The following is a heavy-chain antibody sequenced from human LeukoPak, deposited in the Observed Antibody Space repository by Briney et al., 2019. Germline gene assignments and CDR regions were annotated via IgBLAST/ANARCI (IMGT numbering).Heavy chain of an antibody. Sequence: ASVKVSCKASGYTFTSYDINWVRPATEQGLEWMGWMNPNSGNTGYAQKFQGRVTMTRNTSISTAYMELSSLGSEDTAVYYCASWTDYGDSHDAFDIWGQGTMVTVSS. J-gene: IGHJ3*02. CDR1: GYTFTSYD. D-gene: IGHD4-17*01. CDR2: MNPNSGNT. V-gene: IGHV1-8*01. CDR3: ASWTDYGDSHDAFDI.